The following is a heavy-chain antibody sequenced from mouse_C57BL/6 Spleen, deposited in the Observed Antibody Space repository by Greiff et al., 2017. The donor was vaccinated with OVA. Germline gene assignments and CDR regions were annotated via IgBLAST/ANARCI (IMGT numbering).Heavy chain of an antibody. Sequence: EVHLVESEGGLVQPGSSMKLSCTASGFTFSDYYMAWVRQVPEKGLEWVANINYDGSSTYYLDSLKSRFIISRDNAKNILYLQMSSLKSEDTATYYCARGGYDGEGYYFDYWGQGTTLTVSS. CDR3: ARGGYDGEGYYFDY. J-gene: IGHJ2*01. CDR1: GFTFSDYY. CDR2: INYDGSST. D-gene: IGHD2-2*01. V-gene: IGHV5-16*01.